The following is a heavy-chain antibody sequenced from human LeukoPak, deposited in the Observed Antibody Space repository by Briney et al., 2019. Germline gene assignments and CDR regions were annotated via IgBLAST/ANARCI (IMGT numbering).Heavy chain of an antibody. CDR2: IGTSGSTI. CDR1: GFTFSNYE. Sequence: GGSLRLSCAASGFTFSNYEMNWVRQAPGKGLEWVSYIGTSGSTIYYADSVKGRFTISRDNAKNSLYLQMHSLRAEDTAVYYCARDRRDAYSQNFDYWGQGTLVTVSS. D-gene: IGHD5-24*01. J-gene: IGHJ4*02. V-gene: IGHV3-48*03. CDR3: ARDRRDAYSQNFDY.